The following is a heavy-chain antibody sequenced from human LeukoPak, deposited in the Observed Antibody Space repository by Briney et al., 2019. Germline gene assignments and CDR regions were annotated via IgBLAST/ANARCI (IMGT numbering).Heavy chain of an antibody. CDR3: ARDTAAGGSNWFDP. D-gene: IGHD6-13*01. CDR1: GGTFSSYA. V-gene: IGHV1-69*04. Sequence: SVKVSCKASGGTFSSYAISWVRQAPGQGLEWMGRFIPIFGIANYAQKFQGRVTITADKSTSTAYMELSSLRSEDTAVYYCARDTAAGGSNWFDPWGQGTLVTVSS. J-gene: IGHJ5*02. CDR2: FIPIFGIA.